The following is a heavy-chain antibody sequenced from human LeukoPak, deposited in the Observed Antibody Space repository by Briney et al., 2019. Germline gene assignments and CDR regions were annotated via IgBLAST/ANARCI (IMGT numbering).Heavy chain of an antibody. Sequence: SETPSLTCTVSGGSISSYYWSWIRQPPGKGLEWIGYIYYSGSTNYNPSLKSRVTISVDTSKSHFSLKLSSVTAADTAVYYCARRVVPGGYTNWGQGTLVTVSS. V-gene: IGHV4-59*08. J-gene: IGHJ4*02. CDR1: GGSISSYY. D-gene: IGHD5-12*01. CDR3: ARRVVPGGYTN. CDR2: IYYSGST.